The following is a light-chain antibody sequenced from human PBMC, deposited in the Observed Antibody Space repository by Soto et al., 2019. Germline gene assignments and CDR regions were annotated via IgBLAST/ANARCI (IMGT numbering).Light chain of an antibody. CDR3: QQYNSYSIT. Sequence: DIQMTQSPSTLSASVGDRVTITCRASQSISSWLAWYQQQPGKAPKLLIYDASSLESGVPSRFSGSGSGTEFALTISSLQPDDFATYYCQQYNSYSITFGQGTLLEIK. CDR2: DAS. V-gene: IGKV1-5*01. J-gene: IGKJ5*01. CDR1: QSISSW.